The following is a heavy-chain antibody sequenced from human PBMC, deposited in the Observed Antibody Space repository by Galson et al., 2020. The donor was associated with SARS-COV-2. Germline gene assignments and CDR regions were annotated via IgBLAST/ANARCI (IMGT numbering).Heavy chain of an antibody. J-gene: IGHJ4*02. V-gene: IGHV3-23*01. CDR1: GFTFSSYA. CDR2: ISGSGSTT. D-gene: IGHD5-12*01. CDR3: ANDEHTYDGTFDY. Sequence: GGSLRLSCAASGFTFSSYAMSWVRQAPGKGLEWVSTISGSGSTTHYADSVKGRFTISRDNSKNTLYLQMNSLRAEDTAVYYCANDEHTYDGTFDYWGQGTLVTVSS.